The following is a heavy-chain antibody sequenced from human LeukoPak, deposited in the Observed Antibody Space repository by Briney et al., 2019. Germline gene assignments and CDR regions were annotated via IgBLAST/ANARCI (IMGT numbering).Heavy chain of an antibody. D-gene: IGHD6-13*01. J-gene: IGHJ6*02. Sequence: PSETLSLTCTVSGGSISSYYWSWIRQPPGKGLEWIGYIYYSGSTNYNPSLKSRVTISVDTSKNQFSLKLSSVTAADTAVYYCARGPPTRWYYYYGMDVWGQGTTVTVSS. CDR1: GGSISSYY. CDR2: IYYSGST. V-gene: IGHV4-59*01. CDR3: ARGPPTRWYYYYGMDV.